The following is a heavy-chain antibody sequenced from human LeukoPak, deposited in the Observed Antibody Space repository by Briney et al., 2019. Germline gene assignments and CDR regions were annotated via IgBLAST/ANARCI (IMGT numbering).Heavy chain of an antibody. CDR2: IFYTGST. D-gene: IGHD4-23*01. CDR3: ARLHYGGNYGYYYYYMDV. J-gene: IGHJ6*03. CDR1: SGSISTSNYY. V-gene: IGHV4-39*01. Sequence: SETLSLTCTVSSGSISTSNYYWGWVRQPPGKALEWIVNIFYTGSTYYNPSLKSRVTISVDTSKNQFSLKLSSVTAADTAVYYCARLHYGGNYGYYYYYMDVWGKGTTVTISS.